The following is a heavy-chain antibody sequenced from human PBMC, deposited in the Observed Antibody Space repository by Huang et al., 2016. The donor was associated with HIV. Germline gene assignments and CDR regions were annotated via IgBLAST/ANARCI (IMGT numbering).Heavy chain of an antibody. V-gene: IGHV1-24*01. J-gene: IGHJ4*02. D-gene: IGHD3-10*02. CDR2: FNPEDGKA. CDR3: ATTTLFADVIYFDG. Sequence: RQAPGKGLEWLAGFNPEDGKAIYAQKLQGRATLTEDTSTDTIYMELSNLRSEDTATYYCATTTLFADVIYFDGWGQGTLVTVSS.